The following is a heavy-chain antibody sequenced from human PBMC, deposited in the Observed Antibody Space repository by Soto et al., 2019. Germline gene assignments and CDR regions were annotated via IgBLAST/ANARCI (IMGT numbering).Heavy chain of an antibody. CDR3: AKDLTITGAPYGMDV. D-gene: IGHD1-20*01. V-gene: IGHV3-23*01. Sequence: GGSLRLSCSASGSTFSSYAMSWVRQAPGKGLEWVSAISGSGGSTYYADSVKGRFTISRDNSKNTLYLQMNSLRAEDTAVYYCAKDLTITGAPYGMDVWGQGTTVTVSS. J-gene: IGHJ6*02. CDR2: ISGSGGST. CDR1: GSTFSSYA.